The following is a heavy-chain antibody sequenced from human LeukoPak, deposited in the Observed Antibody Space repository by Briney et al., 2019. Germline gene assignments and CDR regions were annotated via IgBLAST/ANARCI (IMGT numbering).Heavy chain of an antibody. D-gene: IGHD1-14*01. V-gene: IGHV1-69*04. CDR3: TRAAPYIGAGGY. CDR1: GGTFSNYA. CDR2: IIPIQVIP. J-gene: IGHJ4*02. Sequence: SVKVSCKTSGGTFSNYAIYWVRQAPGQGLEWMGRIIPIQVIPTYAQAFQGRVTITTDKSTNTAYMELTNLTSADTAVYYCTRAAPYIGAGGYWGQGTLVTVSS.